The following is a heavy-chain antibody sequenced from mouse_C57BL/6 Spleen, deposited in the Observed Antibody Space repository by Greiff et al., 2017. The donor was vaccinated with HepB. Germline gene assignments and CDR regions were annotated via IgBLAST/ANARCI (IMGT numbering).Heavy chain of an antibody. CDR3: ARLYGSSYHYAMDY. CDR2: ISGGGGNT. J-gene: IGHJ4*01. Sequence: EVKVVESGGGLVKPGGSLKLSCAASGFTFSSYTMSWVRQTPEKRLEWVATISGGGGNTYYPDSVKGRFTISRDNAKNTLYLQMSSLRSEDTALYYCARLYGSSYHYAMDYWGQGTSVTVSS. CDR1: GFTFSSYT. V-gene: IGHV5-9*01. D-gene: IGHD1-1*01.